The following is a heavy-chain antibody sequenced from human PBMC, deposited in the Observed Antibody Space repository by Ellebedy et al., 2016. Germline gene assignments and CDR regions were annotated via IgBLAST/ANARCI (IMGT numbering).Heavy chain of an antibody. CDR1: GYKFTSSY. Sequence: ASVKVSXXTSGYKFTSSYMHWVRQAPGQGPEWMGIINPNGGSTSYAQKFEGRVTMTRDRSTSTVFMELSSLRYEDTAMYYCARGGMLYCSSTYCVDYWGQGTLVTVSS. CDR3: ARGGMLYCSSTYCVDY. CDR2: INPNGGST. J-gene: IGHJ4*02. V-gene: IGHV1-46*01. D-gene: IGHD2-2*01.